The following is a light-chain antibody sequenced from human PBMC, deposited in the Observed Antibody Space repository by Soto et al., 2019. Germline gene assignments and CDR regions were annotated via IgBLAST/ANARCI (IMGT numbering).Light chain of an antibody. CDR3: QQYGSSPYT. CDR1: QSVSSSY. Sequence: EIVLTQSPGTLSLSPRERATLSCRASQSVSSSYLAWCQQKPGQAPRLLIYGASSRATGIPDRFSGSGSGTDVSPTVRRLEPEDCAVYYCQQYGSSPYTFGQGTKLQIK. J-gene: IGKJ2*01. CDR2: GAS. V-gene: IGKV3-20*01.